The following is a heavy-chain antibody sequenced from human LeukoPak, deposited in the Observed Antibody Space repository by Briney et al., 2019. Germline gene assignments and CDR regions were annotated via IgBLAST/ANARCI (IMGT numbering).Heavy chain of an antibody. CDR2: IYYSGST. CDR1: GGSISSGDYY. V-gene: IGHV4-30-4*08. J-gene: IGHJ5*02. D-gene: IGHD2-2*02. CDR3: PRYQLLYVDGSDP. Sequence: SQTLSLTCTVSGGSISSGDYYWSWIRQPPGKGLEWIGYIYYSGSTYYNPSLKSRVTISVDTSKNQFSLKLSSVTAADRAVYYCPRYQLLYVDGSDPWGKEPLVTVSS.